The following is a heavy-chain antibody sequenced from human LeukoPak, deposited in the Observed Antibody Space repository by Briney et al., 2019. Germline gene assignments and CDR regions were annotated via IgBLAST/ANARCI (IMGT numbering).Heavy chain of an antibody. CDR3: ARQAHHYYDSSGYLGEFDY. CDR2: IYPGDSDT. Sequence: GESLKISCKGSGYSFTSYWIGWVRQMPGKGLEWMGIIYPGDSDTRYSPSFQGQVTISADKSISTAYLQWSSLKASDTAMYYCARQAHHYYDSSGYLGEFDYWGQGTLVTVAS. J-gene: IGHJ4*02. CDR1: GYSFTSYW. V-gene: IGHV5-51*01. D-gene: IGHD3-22*01.